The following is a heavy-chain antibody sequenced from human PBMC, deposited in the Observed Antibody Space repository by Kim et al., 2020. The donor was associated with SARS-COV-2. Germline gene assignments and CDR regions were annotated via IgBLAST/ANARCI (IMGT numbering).Heavy chain of an antibody. CDR1: GYSLTTHS. CDR3: ARDRGLCVTSSCRSYHYHMDV. V-gene: IGHV7-4-1*02. CDR2: INTNTGHP. Sequence: ASVKVSCKASGYSLTTHSMNWVRQAPGQGLEWLGWINTNTGHPTYVQGLTGRLVFSLDTSVNTAFLEINGLQTEDTAVYYCARDRGLCVTSSCRSYHYHMDVWGKGTTVNVSS. D-gene: IGHD3-10*01. J-gene: IGHJ6*03.